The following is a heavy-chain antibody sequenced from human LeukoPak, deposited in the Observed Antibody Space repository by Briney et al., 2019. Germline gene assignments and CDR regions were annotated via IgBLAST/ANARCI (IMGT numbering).Heavy chain of an antibody. CDR3: ARVVAAQYYYYGMDV. CDR2: ISSSSSYI. Sequence: GGSLRLSCAASGFTFSSYSMNWVRQAPGKGLEWVSSISSSSSYIYYADSVKGRLTISRDNAKNSLYLQMNSLRAEDTAVYYCARVVAAQYYYYGMDVWGKGTTVTVSS. CDR1: GFTFSSYS. V-gene: IGHV3-21*01. D-gene: IGHD2-15*01. J-gene: IGHJ6*04.